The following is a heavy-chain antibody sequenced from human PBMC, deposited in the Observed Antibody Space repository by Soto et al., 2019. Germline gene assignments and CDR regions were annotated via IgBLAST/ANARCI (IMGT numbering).Heavy chain of an antibody. J-gene: IGHJ4*02. D-gene: IGHD1-26*01. V-gene: IGHV3-21*01. CDR2: ISSRGSDI. CDR3: ARDFGSGSYMSFDY. Sequence: GGSLRLSCAASGFSFSSYTMNWVRQAPGKGLKWVSSISSRGSDIYYADSVKGRFTISRDNAKNSVDLQMDSLRAEDTAVYYCARDFGSGSYMSFDYWGQGALVTVSS. CDR1: GFSFSSYT.